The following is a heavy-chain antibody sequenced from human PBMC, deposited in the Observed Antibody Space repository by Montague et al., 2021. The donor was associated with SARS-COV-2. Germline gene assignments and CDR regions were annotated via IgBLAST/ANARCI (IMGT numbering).Heavy chain of an antibody. J-gene: IGHJ5*02. CDR3: ARTSLASASCRFDP. D-gene: IGHD3-3*02. V-gene: IGHV4-59*02. CDR1: GVAALRRRSD. Sequence: SETLSLTCTVSGVAALRRRSDEHTHHPQSLAYCVCCLLYEKNNDYNPSLKSRVTISIDTSKNQFSLNLTSVTAADTGVYYCARTSLASASCRFDPWGQGNLVTVSS. CDR2: LLYEKNN.